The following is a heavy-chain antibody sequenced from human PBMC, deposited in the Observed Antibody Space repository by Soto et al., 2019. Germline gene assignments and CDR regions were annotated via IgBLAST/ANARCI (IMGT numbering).Heavy chain of an antibody. CDR2: VYDTWST. D-gene: IGHD3-10*01. J-gene: IGHJ6*01. V-gene: IGHV4-59*08. Sequence: QVQVQQSGPGLVKPSDTLSLTCTVSSGPSKSHNWGWIRQPPGRGLEWIGYVYDTWSTSYNPSLKSRVTVSADTSTNRISLTLRFVTAADTAVYYCVRQGIGFLHGLVDVWGQGTTVIVSS. CDR1: SGPSKSHN. CDR3: VRQGIGFLHGLVDV.